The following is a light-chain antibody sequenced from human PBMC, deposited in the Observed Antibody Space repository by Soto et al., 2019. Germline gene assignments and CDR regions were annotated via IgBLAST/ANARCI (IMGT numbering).Light chain of an antibody. Sequence: EFVLTQSPGTLSLSPGERATLSFRASQTVRNNYLAWYQQKPGQAPRLLIYDASSRATGIPDRFSGGGSGTEFTLTISSLQPDDFATYYCQQYNSYSFGQGTKVDI. CDR2: DAS. CDR3: QQYNSYS. J-gene: IGKJ1*01. CDR1: QTVRNNY. V-gene: IGKV3-20*01.